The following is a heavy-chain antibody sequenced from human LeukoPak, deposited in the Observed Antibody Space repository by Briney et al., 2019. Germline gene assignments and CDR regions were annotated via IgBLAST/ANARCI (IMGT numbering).Heavy chain of an antibody. CDR3: ARTSPRAATFDY. D-gene: IGHD2-15*01. CDR2: IYTSGTT. V-gene: IGHV4-4*07. Sequence: SETLSLTCAVSGVSISSHYWSWIRQPAGKGLEWIGRIYTSGTTNYNPSLKSRVTMSVDTSKNQFSLNLNSVTAADTAVYYCARTSPRAATFDYWGQGTLVTVSS. CDR1: GVSISSHY. J-gene: IGHJ4*02.